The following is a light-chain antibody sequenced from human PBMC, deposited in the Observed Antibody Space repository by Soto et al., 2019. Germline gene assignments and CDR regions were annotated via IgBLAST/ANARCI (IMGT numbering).Light chain of an antibody. CDR3: QQSYTTPVYS. CDR1: QGISSY. CDR2: AAS. V-gene: IGKV1-39*01. J-gene: IGKJ2*01. Sequence: IQLTQSPSFLSASVGDRVTITCRASQGISSYLAWYQQKPGKAPKLLIYAASNLQSGVPSRFSGSGSGTDFTLTISSLQPEDFATYFCQQSYTTPVYSFGQGTKLEIK.